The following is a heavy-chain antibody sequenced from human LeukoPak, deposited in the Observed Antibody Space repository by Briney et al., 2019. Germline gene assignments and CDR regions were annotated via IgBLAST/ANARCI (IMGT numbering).Heavy chain of an antibody. Sequence: APVKVSCKASGYTFTGYYMHWVRQAPGQGLEWMGWINPNSGGTNYAQKFQGRVTMTRDTSISTAYMELSRLRSGDTAVYYCXXDTYYYDSSGYWDYWGQGTLVTVSS. CDR1: GYTFTGYY. CDR2: INPNSGGT. D-gene: IGHD3-22*01. J-gene: IGHJ4*02. CDR3: XXDTYYYDSSGYWDY. V-gene: IGHV1-2*02.